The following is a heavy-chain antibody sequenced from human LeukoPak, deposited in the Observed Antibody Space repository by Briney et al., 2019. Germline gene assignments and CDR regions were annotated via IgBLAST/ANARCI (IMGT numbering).Heavy chain of an antibody. CDR1: GYTFTSYY. CDR3: ARDKSSPEYYYDSSGYYSN. D-gene: IGHD3-22*01. V-gene: IGHV1-46*03. J-gene: IGHJ4*02. CDR2: INPSGGST. Sequence: GASVKVSCKASGYTFTSYYIHWVRQAPGHGLGCMGIINPSGGSTSYAQKFQGRVTMTRDTSTSTVYMELSSLRSEDTAVYYCARDKSSPEYYYDSSGYYSNWGQGTLVIVSS.